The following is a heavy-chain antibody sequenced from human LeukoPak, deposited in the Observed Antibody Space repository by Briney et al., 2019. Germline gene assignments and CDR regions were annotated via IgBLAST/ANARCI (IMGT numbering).Heavy chain of an antibody. CDR3: AHQRTVSGCFRPFEH. V-gene: IGHV2-5*01. CDR2: VYWNDNT. D-gene: IGHD3-3*01. J-gene: IGHJ4*02. CDR1: GFSLTTSGMG. Sequence: SGPTLVNPTQTLTLTCTLSGFSLTTSGMGVGWVRQPPGKALEWLGMVYWNDNTFYSPSLRNRLTITKDTSKNQVFLTLTHMDPVDTATFYCAHQRTVSGCFRPFEHWGQGVLVTVSS.